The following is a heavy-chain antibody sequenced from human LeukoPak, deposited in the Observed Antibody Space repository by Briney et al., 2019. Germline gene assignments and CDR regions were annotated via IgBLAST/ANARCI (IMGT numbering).Heavy chain of an antibody. CDR1: GYTFTTYE. CDR2: MNPNSGDT. D-gene: IGHD3-22*01. V-gene: IGHV1-8*01. J-gene: IGHJ4*02. Sequence: ASVKVSCKASGYTFTTYEIDWVRQAPGQGLEWMGWMNPNSGDTGYAQKFQGRVTMTRDTSITTAYMERSSLRSEDTAVYYCARGFSDYDGTDYAILKYWGQGTLVTVSS. CDR3: ARGFSDYDGTDYAILKY.